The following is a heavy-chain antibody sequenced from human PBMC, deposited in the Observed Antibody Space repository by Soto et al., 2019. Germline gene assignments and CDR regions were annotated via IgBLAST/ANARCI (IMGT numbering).Heavy chain of an antibody. V-gene: IGHV3-23*01. Sequence: LRLSCAASGFTFNNYAMNWVRQAPGKGLEWVATISGTGGSTYYADSVKGRFTISRDNSKNTLYLQMNSLRVEDTAVYYCAKDRLGGNFDYWGQGTQATVSS. J-gene: IGHJ4*02. CDR2: ISGTGGST. CDR3: AKDRLGGNFDY. CDR1: GFTFNNYA.